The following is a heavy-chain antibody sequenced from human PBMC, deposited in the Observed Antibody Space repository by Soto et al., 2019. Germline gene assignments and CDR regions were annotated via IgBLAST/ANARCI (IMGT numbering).Heavy chain of an antibody. CDR3: ARVFYDILTGFSLDSGMDV. Sequence: GGSLRLSCAASGFTFSSYAMHWVRQAPGKGLEWVAVISYDGSNKYYADSVKGRFTISGDNSKNTLYLQMNSLRAEDTAVYYCARVFYDILTGFSLDSGMDVWGQGTTVTVSS. CDR2: ISYDGSNK. J-gene: IGHJ6*02. D-gene: IGHD3-9*01. CDR1: GFTFSSYA. V-gene: IGHV3-30-3*01.